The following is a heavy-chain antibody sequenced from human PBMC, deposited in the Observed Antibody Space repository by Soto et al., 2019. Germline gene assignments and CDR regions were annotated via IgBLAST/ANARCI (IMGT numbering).Heavy chain of an antibody. CDR1: GFTFSRYD. V-gene: IGHV3-23*01. CDR2: ISSGGGTT. CDR3: VYRTGFDY. J-gene: IGHJ4*02. D-gene: IGHD3-9*01. Sequence: EVQLLESGGGLVQPGGSLRLSCAASGFTFSRYDMSWVRQAPGRGLEWVSTISSGGGTTNYPDSVKGRFTISRDNSINTLYLQMNSLRAEDTAIYHCVYRTGFDYWGQGTLVTVSS.